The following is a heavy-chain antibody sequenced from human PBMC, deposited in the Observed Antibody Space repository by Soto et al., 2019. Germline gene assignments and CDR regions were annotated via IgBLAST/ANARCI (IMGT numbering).Heavy chain of an antibody. D-gene: IGHD3-22*01. CDR2: LRGGDDTT. CDR1: GFTFSSYA. V-gene: IGHV3-23*01. J-gene: IGHJ6*02. CDR3: AKDTYYYDRRGYFNGMDV. Sequence: GGSLRLSCAASGFTFSSYAMSWVRQAPGKGLEWVSFLRGGDDTTYYADSVKGRFTISRDNSKNTVYLQMNNLRAEDTGVYYCAKDTYYYDRRGYFNGMDVWGQGTTVTVSS.